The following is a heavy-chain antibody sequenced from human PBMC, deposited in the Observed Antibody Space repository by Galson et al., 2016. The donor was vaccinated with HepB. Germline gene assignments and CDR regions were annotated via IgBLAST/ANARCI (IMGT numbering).Heavy chain of an antibody. CDR1: GASFNRMW. J-gene: IGHJ6*03. Sequence: QSGAEVKKPGESLKISCKGSGASFNRMWIGWVRQTPGKGLEWMGLIYPINSDTKYSPSFEGQVTISADWSLSTAYLQWSSLKASDSAMYFCARWVIGGHSGHDYMDAWGNGTAVIVSS. CDR2: IYPINSDT. CDR3: ARWVIGGHSGHDYMDA. V-gene: IGHV5-51*01. D-gene: IGHD5-12*01.